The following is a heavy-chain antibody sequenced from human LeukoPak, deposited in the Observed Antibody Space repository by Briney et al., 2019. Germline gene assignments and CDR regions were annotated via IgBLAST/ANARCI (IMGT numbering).Heavy chain of an antibody. J-gene: IGHJ4*02. CDR2: IFSGGTI. CDR1: GFTVSSNF. Sequence: GGSLRLSCAASGFTVSSNFMSWVRQAPGKGLEWVSVIFSGGTIYYADSVKGRFTISRDNSKNTLYLQINNLRAEDTAVYYCARGAIPAVLYYFDYWGQGSLVTVSS. CDR3: ARGAIPAVLYYFDY. D-gene: IGHD1-14*01. V-gene: IGHV3-66*01.